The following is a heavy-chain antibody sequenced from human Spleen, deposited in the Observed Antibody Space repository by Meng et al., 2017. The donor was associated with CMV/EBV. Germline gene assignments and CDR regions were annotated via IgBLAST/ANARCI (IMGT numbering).Heavy chain of an antibody. V-gene: IGHV1-69*10. Sequence: SVKVSCKASGGTFSSYAISWVRQAPGQGLEWMGGIIPILGIANYAQKFQGRVTITTDESTTTAFMEVTSLTSEDTAVFYCAGGSSADYGLDVWGQGTTVTVSS. CDR2: IIPILGIA. CDR3: AGGSSADYGLDV. CDR1: GGTFSSYA. J-gene: IGHJ6*02. D-gene: IGHD6-6*01.